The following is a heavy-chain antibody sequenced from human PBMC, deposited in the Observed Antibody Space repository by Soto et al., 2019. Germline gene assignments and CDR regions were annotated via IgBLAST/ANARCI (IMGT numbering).Heavy chain of an antibody. CDR1: GSAIGSYS. CDR3: ARGYYGSGSYSVYYYYYMDV. D-gene: IGHD3-10*01. Sequence: SVTLSLSCMIFGSAIGSYSCSRIYETPGKGLEWIGYIYYSGSTNYNPSLKSRVTISVDTSKNQFSLKLSSVTAADTAVYYCARGYYGSGSYSVYYYYYMDVWGKRTTVT. CDR2: IYYSGST. J-gene: IGHJ6*03. V-gene: IGHV4-59*01.